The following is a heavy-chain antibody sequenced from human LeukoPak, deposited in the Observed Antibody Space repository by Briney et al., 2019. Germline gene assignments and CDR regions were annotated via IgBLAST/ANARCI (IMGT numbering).Heavy chain of an antibody. CDR1: GYTFTSYD. D-gene: IGHD3-3*01. J-gene: IGHJ6*03. CDR2: MNPNSGNT. CDR3: ARGSYYDFWSGYYGYMDV. V-gene: IGHV1-8*03. Sequence: ASVKVSCKASGYTFTSYDINWVRQATGQGLERMGWMNPNSGNTGYAQKFQGRVTITRNTSISTAYMELSSLRSEDTAVYYCARGSYYDFWSGYYGYMDVWGKGTTVTVSS.